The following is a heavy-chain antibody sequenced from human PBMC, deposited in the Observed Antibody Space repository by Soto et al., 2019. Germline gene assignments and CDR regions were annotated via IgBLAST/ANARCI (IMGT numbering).Heavy chain of an antibody. CDR2: IIPIFTTA. CDR3: ASSRITIFGVPPMATYYYYGMDV. Sequence: ASVKVSCKASGGTFSSYAISWVRQAPGQGPEWMGGIIPIFTTANYAQKFQGRVTITADESTSTVYVELSSLRSGDTAVFYCASSRITIFGVPPMATYYYYGMDVWGQGTTVTVSS. D-gene: IGHD3-3*01. CDR1: GGTFSSYA. J-gene: IGHJ6*02. V-gene: IGHV1-69*13.